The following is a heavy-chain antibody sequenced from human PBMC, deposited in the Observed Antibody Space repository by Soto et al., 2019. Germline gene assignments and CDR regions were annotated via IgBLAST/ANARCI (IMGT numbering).Heavy chain of an antibody. V-gene: IGHV3-7*03. Sequence: GGSLRLSCAVSGFSFSSYWMTWVRQAPGKGLEWVASINFDGSDMDYADSVKGRFTISRDNAKNSLDLQMNSLRAEDTAVYFCVRNSGWYNLDHWGQGTLVTVSS. D-gene: IGHD6-19*01. CDR2: INFDGSDM. CDR3: VRNSGWYNLDH. J-gene: IGHJ4*02. CDR1: GFSFSSYW.